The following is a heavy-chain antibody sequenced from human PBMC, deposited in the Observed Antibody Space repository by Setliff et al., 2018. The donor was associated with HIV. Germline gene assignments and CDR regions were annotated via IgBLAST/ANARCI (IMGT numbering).Heavy chain of an antibody. V-gene: IGHV3-72*01. CDR2: TRNKANGYIT. Sequence: GGSLRLSCAVSGFTLSDYYMDWVRQAPGKGLEWVGRTRNKANGYITEYGASVQGRFTISRDNSKDSLSLQMNNLKAEDTAVYYCVRDPLPDFRGWCYWGQGTLVTVSS. J-gene: IGHJ4*02. CDR3: VRDPLPDFRGWCY. D-gene: IGHD3-10*01. CDR1: GFTLSDYY.